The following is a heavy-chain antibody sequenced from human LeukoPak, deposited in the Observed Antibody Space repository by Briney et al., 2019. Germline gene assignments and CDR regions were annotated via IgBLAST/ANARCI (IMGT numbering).Heavy chain of an antibody. CDR1: GGSISSYY. Sequence: ASETLSLTCTVSGGSISSYYWSWIRQPPGKGLEWIGYIYYSGSTNYNPSLKSRVTISVDTSKNQFSLKLSSVTAADTAVYYCASGGHSSSWSSYFDYWAQKPLAPVPS. J-gene: IGHJ4*02. CDR3: ASGGHSSSWSSYFDY. D-gene: IGHD6-13*01. V-gene: IGHV4-59*01. CDR2: IYYSGST.